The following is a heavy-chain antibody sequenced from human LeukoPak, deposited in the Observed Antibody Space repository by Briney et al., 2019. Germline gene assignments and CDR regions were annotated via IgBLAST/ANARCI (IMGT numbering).Heavy chain of an antibody. D-gene: IGHD3-10*01. CDR3: ARALGRDYGSGSYYYYYYYMDV. V-gene: IGHV1-69*13. Sequence: ASVKVSCKASGGTFSSYAISWVRQAPGQGLEWMGGIIPIFGPANYAQKFQGRVTITADESTSTAYMELSSLRSEDTAVYYCARALGRDYGSGSYYYYYYYMDVWGKGTTVTISS. CDR1: GGTFSSYA. CDR2: IIPIFGPA. J-gene: IGHJ6*03.